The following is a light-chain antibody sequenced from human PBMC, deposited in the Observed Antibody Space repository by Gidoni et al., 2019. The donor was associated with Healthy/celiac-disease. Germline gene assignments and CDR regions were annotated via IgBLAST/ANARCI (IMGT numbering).Light chain of an antibody. J-gene: IGKJ1*01. CDR1: QSVSSSY. V-gene: IGKV3-20*01. Sequence: EIVLTQSPGTLSLSPGERATLSCMASQSVSSSYLAWYQQKPGQAPRLLIYGASSRATGIPDRFSGSGSGTDFTLTISRLEPEDFAVYYCQQYGSSPWTFXQXTKVEIK. CDR2: GAS. CDR3: QQYGSSPWT.